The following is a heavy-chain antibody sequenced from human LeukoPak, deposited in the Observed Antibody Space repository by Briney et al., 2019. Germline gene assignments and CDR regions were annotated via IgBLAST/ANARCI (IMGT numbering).Heavy chain of an antibody. CDR3: ARAGDDGDYGRF. V-gene: IGHV3-30*03. CDR2: ISYDGSNK. D-gene: IGHD4-17*01. J-gene: IGHJ4*02. CDR1: GFTFSSYG. Sequence: PGRSLRLSCAASGFTFSSYGMHWVRQAPGKGLEWVAAISYDGSNKYYADSVKGRFTISRDNSKNTLYLQMNSLRAEDTAVFYCARAGDDGDYGRFWGQGTLVTVSS.